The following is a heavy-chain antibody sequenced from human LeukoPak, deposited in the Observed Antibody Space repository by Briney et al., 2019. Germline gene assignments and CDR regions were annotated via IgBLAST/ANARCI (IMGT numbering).Heavy chain of an antibody. CDR3: ARDSRYYYDSSGYYYGAFDI. J-gene: IGHJ3*02. CDR2: IYYSGST. Sequence: SQTLSLTCTVSGGSISSDDYYWSWIRQPPGKGLEWIGCIYYSGSTYYNPSLKSRVTISVDTSKTQFSLKLSSVTAADTAVYYCARDSRYYYDSSGYYYGAFDIWGQGTMVTVSS. CDR1: GGSISSDDYY. D-gene: IGHD3-22*01. V-gene: IGHV4-30-4*01.